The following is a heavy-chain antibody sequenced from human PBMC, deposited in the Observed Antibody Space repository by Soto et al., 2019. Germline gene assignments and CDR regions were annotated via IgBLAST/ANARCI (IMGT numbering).Heavy chain of an antibody. V-gene: IGHV4-34*01. D-gene: IGHD2-15*01. CDR2: INHSGST. Sequence: SETLSLTCAVYGGSFSGYYWSWIRQPPGKGLEWIGEINHSGSTNYNPPLKSRVTISVDTSKNQFSLKLSSVTAADTAVYYCATSDCSGGSCWAYFDYWGQGTLVTVSS. CDR1: GGSFSGYY. CDR3: ATSDCSGGSCWAYFDY. J-gene: IGHJ4*02.